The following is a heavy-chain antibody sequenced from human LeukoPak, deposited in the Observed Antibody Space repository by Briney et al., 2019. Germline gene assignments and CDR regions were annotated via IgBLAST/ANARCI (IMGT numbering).Heavy chain of an antibody. Sequence: GGSLRLSCAASGFTLSTYWMSWVRQAPGKGLEWVANIKQDGSEKNYVDSVKGRFTISRDNAKNSVYLQMNSLSGEDTAVYYCARDKVGGSMAGSNFDYWGQGTLVTVSS. V-gene: IGHV3-7*01. CDR2: IKQDGSEK. D-gene: IGHD6-19*01. J-gene: IGHJ4*02. CDR1: GFTLSTYW. CDR3: ARDKVGGSMAGSNFDY.